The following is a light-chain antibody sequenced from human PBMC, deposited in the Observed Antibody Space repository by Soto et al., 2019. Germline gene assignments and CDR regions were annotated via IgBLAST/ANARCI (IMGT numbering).Light chain of an antibody. J-gene: IGLJ3*02. CDR2: EVS. CDR3: SSYAGNHKRV. V-gene: IGLV2-8*01. CDR1: SSDVGDYHY. Sequence: QSALTQPPSASGSPGQSVTISCTGTSSDVGDYHYVSWYQQYPGKAPKLMIYEVSKRPSGVPDRFSGSKSGNTASLTVSGLQPEDEEDYYCSSYAGNHKRVFGGGTKVTVL.